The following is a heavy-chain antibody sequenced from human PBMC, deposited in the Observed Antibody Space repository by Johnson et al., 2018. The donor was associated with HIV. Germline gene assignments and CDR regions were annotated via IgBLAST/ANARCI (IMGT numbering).Heavy chain of an antibody. CDR1: GFTFSNYD. Sequence: QEQLVESGGGVVQPGRSLRLSCAASGFTFSNYDIHWVRQAPGKGLEWVAVIWYDGSNKYYADSVKGRFTISRDNSKNTLYLQMNSLRAEDTAVYYCARDERAAAGTRGLDAFDIWGQGTMVTVSS. CDR2: IWYDGSNK. CDR3: ARDERAAAGTRGLDAFDI. D-gene: IGHD6-13*01. V-gene: IGHV3-33*08. J-gene: IGHJ3*02.